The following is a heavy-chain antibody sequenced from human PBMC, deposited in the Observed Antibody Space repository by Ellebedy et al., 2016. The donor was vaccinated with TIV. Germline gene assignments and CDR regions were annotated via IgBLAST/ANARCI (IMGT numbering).Heavy chain of an antibody. CDR1: GYTFTSYY. D-gene: IGHD3-3*01. CDR2: INPSGGST. Sequence: AASVKVSCKASGYTFTSYYMHWVRQAPGQGLEWMGIINPSGGSTSYAQKFQGRVTMTRDTSTSTVYMELSSLRSEDTAVYYCAVPTTIWRYFDYWGQGTLVTVSS. J-gene: IGHJ4*02. V-gene: IGHV1-46*01. CDR3: AVPTTIWRYFDY.